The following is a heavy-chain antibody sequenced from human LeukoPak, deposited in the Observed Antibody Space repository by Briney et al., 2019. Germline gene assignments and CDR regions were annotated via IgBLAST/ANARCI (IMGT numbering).Heavy chain of an antibody. CDR2: IRYDGSNK. Sequence: GGSLRLSCAASGFTFSSYGMHWVRQAPGKGLEWVAFIRYDGSNKNYADSVKGRFTISRDNSKNTLYLQMNSLRAEDTAVYYCAKDDFGVAPFDYWGQGTLVTVSS. D-gene: IGHD3-3*01. CDR3: AKDDFGVAPFDY. J-gene: IGHJ4*02. CDR1: GFTFSSYG. V-gene: IGHV3-30*02.